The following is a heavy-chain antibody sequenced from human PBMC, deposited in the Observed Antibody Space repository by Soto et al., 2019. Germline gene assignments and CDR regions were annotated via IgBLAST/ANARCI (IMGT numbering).Heavy chain of an antibody. D-gene: IGHD3-9*01. CDR2: IWHDGNTK. CDR3: VREEILTDYKNYFYYGMDG. CDR1: GFIFSKYG. J-gene: IGHJ6*02. V-gene: IGHV3-33*01. Sequence: PGESLKISCAASGFIFSKYGMHWVRQAPGKGLEWVAVIWHDGNTKYYVDSVQGRFTISRDNSKNTLYLQMDSLRAEDTAVYYCVREEILTDYKNYFYYGMDGWGQGTTVTVAS.